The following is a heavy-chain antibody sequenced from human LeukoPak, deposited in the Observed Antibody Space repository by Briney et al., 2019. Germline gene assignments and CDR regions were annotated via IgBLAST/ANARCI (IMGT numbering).Heavy chain of an antibody. Sequence: GGSLRLSCAASGFTFNSYAMSWVRQAPGKGLEWVSVISGSGGSTYYADSVKGRFTISRDNSKNTLYLQMNSLRAEDTAVYYCAINSNYVWYFDYWGQGTLVTVSS. CDR2: ISGSGGST. V-gene: IGHV3-23*01. D-gene: IGHD4-11*01. CDR1: GFTFNSYA. CDR3: AINSNYVWYFDY. J-gene: IGHJ4*02.